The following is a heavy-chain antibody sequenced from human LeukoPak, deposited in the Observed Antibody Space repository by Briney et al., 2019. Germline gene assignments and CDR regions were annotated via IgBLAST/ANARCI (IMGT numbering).Heavy chain of an antibody. V-gene: IGHV4-39*07. J-gene: IGHJ5*02. CDR2: IYYSGST. D-gene: IGHD6-13*01. Sequence: SETLSLTCSVSGGSVSSSSYYWGWIRQPPGKGLEWIGSIYYSGSTYYNPSLKSRVTMSVDTSKNQFSLQLTSVTAADTAVYYCARPYGSSWYSWFDPWGQGILVTVSS. CDR3: ARPYGSSWYSWFDP. CDR1: GGSVSSSSYY.